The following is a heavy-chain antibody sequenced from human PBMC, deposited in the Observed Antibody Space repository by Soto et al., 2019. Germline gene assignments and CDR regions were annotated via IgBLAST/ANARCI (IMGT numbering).Heavy chain of an antibody. Sequence: PGGSLRLSCAASGFTFSSYWMSWVRQAPGKGLEWVANIKQDGSEKYYVDSVKGRFTISRDNAKNSLYLQMNSLRAEDTAVYYCARRGRGPGFARDYYFHYWGQGTLVTVYS. CDR2: IKQDGSEK. J-gene: IGHJ4*02. V-gene: IGHV3-7*01. CDR3: ARRGRGPGFARDYYFHY. CDR1: GFTFSSYW. D-gene: IGHD3-10*01.